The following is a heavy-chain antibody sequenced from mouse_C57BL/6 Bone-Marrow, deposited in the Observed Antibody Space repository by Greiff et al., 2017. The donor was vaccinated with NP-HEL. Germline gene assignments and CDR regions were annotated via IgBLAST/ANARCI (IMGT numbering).Heavy chain of an antibody. J-gene: IGHJ2*01. CDR3: ARRPSYDPFFDY. CDR1: GYTFTSYW. V-gene: IGHV1-64*01. D-gene: IGHD2-3*01. CDR2: IHPNSGST. Sequence: VQLQQPGAELVKPGASVKLSCKASGYTFTSYWMHWVKQRPGQGLEWIGMIHPNSGSTNYNEKFKSKATLTVDKSSSTAYMQLSSLTSEDSAVYYCARRPSYDPFFDYWGQGTTLTVSS.